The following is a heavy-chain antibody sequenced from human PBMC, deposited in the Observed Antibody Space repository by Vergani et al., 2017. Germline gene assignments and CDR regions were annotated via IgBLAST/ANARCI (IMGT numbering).Heavy chain of an antibody. Sequence: QVQLVQSGAEVKKPGSSVKVSCKASGGTFTGYYMHWVRQAPGQGLEWMGWINPNSGGTNYAQKFQGRVTMTRDTSISTAYMELSRLRSDDTAVYYCARDVRCGGDCYFTLEALLFDYWGQGTLVTVSS. V-gene: IGHV1-2*02. CDR3: ARDVRCGGDCYFTLEALLFDY. D-gene: IGHD2-21*01. J-gene: IGHJ4*02. CDR1: GGTFTGYY. CDR2: INPNSGGT.